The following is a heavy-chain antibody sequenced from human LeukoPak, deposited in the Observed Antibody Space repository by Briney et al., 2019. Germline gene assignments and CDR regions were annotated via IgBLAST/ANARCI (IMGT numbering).Heavy chain of an antibody. Sequence: GGSLRLSCAASGFPFSAYAMSWVRQAPGKGLEWVSAISASGDTTYYADSVRGRFTISRDNSKNTLYLQMNSLRAEDTAVYYCARDKSADYGDSYFDSWGQGILVTVSS. CDR1: GFPFSAYA. J-gene: IGHJ4*02. CDR3: ARDKSADYGDSYFDS. V-gene: IGHV3-23*01. D-gene: IGHD4-17*01. CDR2: ISASGDTT.